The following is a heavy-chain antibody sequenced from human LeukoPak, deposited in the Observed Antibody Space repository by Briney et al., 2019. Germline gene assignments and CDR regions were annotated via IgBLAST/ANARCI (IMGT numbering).Heavy chain of an antibody. CDR3: ARAFGFQRFYYYYYYMDV. CDR1: GFTFSDYY. Sequence: GGSLRLSCAASGFTFSDYYMSWIRQAPGKGLEWVSYISSSGSTIYYADSVKGRFTISRDNAKNSLYLQMNSLRAEDTAVYYCARAFGFQRFYYYYYYMDVWGKGTTVTVSS. D-gene: IGHD3-16*01. CDR2: ISSSGSTI. J-gene: IGHJ6*03. V-gene: IGHV3-11*01.